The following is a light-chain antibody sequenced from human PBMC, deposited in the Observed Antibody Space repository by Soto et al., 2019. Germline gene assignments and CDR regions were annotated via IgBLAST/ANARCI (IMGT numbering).Light chain of an antibody. V-gene: IGLV2-14*03. CDR2: DVR. J-gene: IGLJ2*01. Sequence: QSALTQPASVSGSPGQSITISCTGTSSDVGGYNSVSWYQQHPGKAPKLMIYDVRYRPSGVSNRFSASKSGNTASLTISGLQAEDEADYYCSSYGGLTTLVVFGGGTKLTVL. CDR1: SSDVGGYNS. CDR3: SSYGGLTTLVV.